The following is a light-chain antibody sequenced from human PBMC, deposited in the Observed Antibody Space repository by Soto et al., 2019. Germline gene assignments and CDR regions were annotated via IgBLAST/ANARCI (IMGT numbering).Light chain of an antibody. J-gene: IGLJ3*02. CDR3: GSYTSSSTLNWV. Sequence: QSVLTQPASVSGSPGQSITTSCTGTSSDVGDYNYVSWYQHHPGKAPKVMIYEVSNRPSGVSDRFSGSRSGNTASLTISGLQAEDEADYYCGSYTSSSTLNWVFGGGTKVTVL. CDR1: SSDVGDYNY. V-gene: IGLV2-14*01. CDR2: EVS.